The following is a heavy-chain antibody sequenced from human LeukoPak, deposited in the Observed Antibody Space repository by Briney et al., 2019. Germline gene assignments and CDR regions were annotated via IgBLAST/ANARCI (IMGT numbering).Heavy chain of an antibody. CDR1: GFTFGDYA. CDR3: TRDLSRGHSGYCSSTSCYLGYFQH. V-gene: IGHV3-49*04. Sequence: PGGSLRLSCTASGFTFGDYAMSWVRQAPGKGLEWVGFIRSKAYGGTTEYAASVKGRFTISRDDSKSIAYLQMNSLKTEDTAVYYCTRDLSRGHSGYCSSTSCYLGYFQHWGQGTLVTVSS. CDR2: IRSKAYGGTT. D-gene: IGHD2-2*01. J-gene: IGHJ1*01.